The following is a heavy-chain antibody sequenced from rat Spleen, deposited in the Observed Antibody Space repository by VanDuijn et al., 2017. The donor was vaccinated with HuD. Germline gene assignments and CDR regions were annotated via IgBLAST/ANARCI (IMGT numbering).Heavy chain of an antibody. V-gene: IGHV5-17*01. Sequence: EVQLVESGGGLVQPGRSLKFSCAASGFSFGDYAMAWVRQAPKKGLEWVATISYDGISTYYRDSVKGRFTISRDNAKSTLYLQMGSLRSEDTATYYCATGGAYYGGYLPFAYWGQGTLVTVSS. J-gene: IGHJ3*01. CDR1: GFSFGDYA. D-gene: IGHD1-11*01. CDR2: ISYDGIST. CDR3: ATGGAYYGGYLPFAY.